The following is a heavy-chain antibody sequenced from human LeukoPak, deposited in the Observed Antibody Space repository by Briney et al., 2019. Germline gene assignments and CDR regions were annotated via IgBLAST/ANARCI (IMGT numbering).Heavy chain of an antibody. D-gene: IGHD3-9*01. Sequence: SETLSLTCAVYGGSFSGYYWSWIRQPPGKGLEWIGEINHSGSTNYNPSLKSRVTISVDTSKNQFSLKLSSVTAADSAVYYCARDPGTGYFHQTSTYNPGAFDIWGQGTTVIVSS. CDR3: ARDPGTGYFHQTSTYNPGAFDI. J-gene: IGHJ3*02. V-gene: IGHV4-34*01. CDR1: GGSFSGYY. CDR2: INHSGST.